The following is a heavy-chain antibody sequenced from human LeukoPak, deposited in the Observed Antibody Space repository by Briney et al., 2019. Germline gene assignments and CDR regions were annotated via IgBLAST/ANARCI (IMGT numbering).Heavy chain of an antibody. CDR1: GYSFTSYW. D-gene: IGHD6-6*01. CDR3: ARRDASIAVPFDY. V-gene: IGHV5-10-1*01. J-gene: IGHJ4*02. CDR2: IDPSDSYT. Sequence: GESLKISCKGSGYSFTSYWISWVRQMPGRGLQWMGRIDPSDSYTNYSPSFQGHVTISADRSISTAYLQWSSLKASDTAIYYCARRDASIAVPFDYWGQGTLVTVSS.